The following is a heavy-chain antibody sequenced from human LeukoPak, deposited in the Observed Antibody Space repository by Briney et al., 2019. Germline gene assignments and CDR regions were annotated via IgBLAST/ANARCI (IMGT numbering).Heavy chain of an antibody. CDR1: GGTISSSSYY. J-gene: IGHJ4*02. CDR3: ARGFDTPTGEVEMATISGFDY. CDR2: IYYSGST. V-gene: IGHV4-39*07. Sequence: SETLSLTCTVSGGTISSSSYYWGWIRQPPGKGLEWIGSIYYSGSTYYNPSLKSRVTISVDTSKNQFSLKLGSVTAADTAVYYCARGFDTPTGEVEMATISGFDYWGQGTLVTVSS. D-gene: IGHD5-24*01.